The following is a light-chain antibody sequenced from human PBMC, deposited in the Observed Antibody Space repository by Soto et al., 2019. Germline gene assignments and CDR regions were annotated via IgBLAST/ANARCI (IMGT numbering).Light chain of an antibody. CDR3: CSYAGSLV. J-gene: IGLJ2*01. CDR1: SSDVGGYNF. CDR2: DVT. Sequence: QSALTQPRSVSGSPGQSVTISCTGTSSDVGGYNFVSWYQQHPDEAPKLMIYDVTKRPSGVPDRFSGSKSGNTASLTISGLQAEDEADYYCCSYAGSLVFGGGTKVTVL. V-gene: IGLV2-11*01.